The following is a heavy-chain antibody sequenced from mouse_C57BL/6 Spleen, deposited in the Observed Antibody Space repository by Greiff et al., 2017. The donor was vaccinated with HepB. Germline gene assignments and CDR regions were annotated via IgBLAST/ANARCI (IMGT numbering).Heavy chain of an antibody. V-gene: IGHV1-80*01. D-gene: IGHD2-2*01. Sequence: VQLQQSGAELVKPGASVKISCKASGYAFSSYWMNWVKQRPGKGLEWIGQIYPGDGDTNYNGKFKGKATLTADKSSSTAYMQLSSLTSEDSAVYFCARSDYGHGRFAYWGQGTLVTVSA. CDR2: IYPGDGDT. CDR3: ARSDYGHGRFAY. CDR1: GYAFSSYW. J-gene: IGHJ3*01.